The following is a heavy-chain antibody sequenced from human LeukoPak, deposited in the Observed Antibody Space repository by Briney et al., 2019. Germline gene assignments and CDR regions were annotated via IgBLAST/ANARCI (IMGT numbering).Heavy chain of an antibody. CDR2: ISSSSSYI. J-gene: IGHJ6*02. Sequence: GGSLRLSCAASGFTFSSYSMNWVRQAPGKGLEWVSSISSSSSYIYYADSVKGRFTTSRDNAKNSLYLQMNSLRAEDTAVYYCARAPRSFYGMDVWGQGTTVTVSS. CDR1: GFTFSSYS. CDR3: ARAPRSFYGMDV. V-gene: IGHV3-21*01. D-gene: IGHD4-17*01.